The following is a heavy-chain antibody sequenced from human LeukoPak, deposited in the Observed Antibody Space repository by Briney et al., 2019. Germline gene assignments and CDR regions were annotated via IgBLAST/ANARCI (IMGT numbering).Heavy chain of an antibody. D-gene: IGHD3-22*01. Sequence: PSETLSLTCTASGGSISSGSYYWGWIRQPPGKGLEWIGSIYYSGSIYYNPSLKSRVTISVDTSKNQFSLKLSSVTAADTAVYYCAREIGGYDSSGSDYYYYYMDVWGKGTTVTVSS. J-gene: IGHJ6*03. CDR2: IYYSGSI. V-gene: IGHV4-39*07. CDR1: GGSISSGSYY. CDR3: AREIGGYDSSGSDYYYYYMDV.